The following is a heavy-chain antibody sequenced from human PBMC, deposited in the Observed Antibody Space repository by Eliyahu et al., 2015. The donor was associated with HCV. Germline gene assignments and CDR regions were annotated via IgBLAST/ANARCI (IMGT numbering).Heavy chain of an antibody. V-gene: IGHV4-59*01. CDR1: GXSITTYS. CDR2: IHYSGST. CDR3: ASGGGGIAVAGTGGWFDP. D-gene: IGHD6-19*01. Sequence: QVQLQESGPGLVKPSETLSLTCTXXGXSITTYSWSWXRQPPGKGLEXIGYIHYSGSTNSSPSLKSRVTISVDTSKXQFSLNLTXVTAADTAVYYCASGGGGIAVAGTGGWFDPWGQGTLVTVSS. J-gene: IGHJ5*02.